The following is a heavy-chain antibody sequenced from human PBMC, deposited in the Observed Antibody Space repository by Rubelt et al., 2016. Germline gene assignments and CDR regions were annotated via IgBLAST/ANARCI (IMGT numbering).Heavy chain of an antibody. Sequence: EVQLVESGGGLIQPGGSLRLSCAASGFTVSSNYMTWVRQAPGKGLECVSLIYSGGSTYYADSVKGRFTISRDNSKNTLFLQMNSLRAEDTAVYYCTRDPHALDYWGQGALVTVSS. J-gene: IGHJ4*02. V-gene: IGHV3-53*01. CDR3: TRDPHALDY. CDR1: GFTVSSNY. CDR2: IYSGGST.